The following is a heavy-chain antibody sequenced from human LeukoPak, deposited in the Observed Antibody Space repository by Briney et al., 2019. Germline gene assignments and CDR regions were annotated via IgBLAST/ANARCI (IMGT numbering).Heavy chain of an antibody. Sequence: KPSETLSLTCTVSGGSISSYYWTWIRQPPGRGLGWVGYISYGGSTNYNPSLKSRVTISVDTSTNQFSLKLSSVTAADTAVYYCARGIFGMVLNAFDLWGRGTMVTVSS. CDR2: ISYGGST. CDR3: ARGIFGMVLNAFDL. D-gene: IGHD3-3*01. CDR1: GGSISSYY. J-gene: IGHJ3*01. V-gene: IGHV4-59*01.